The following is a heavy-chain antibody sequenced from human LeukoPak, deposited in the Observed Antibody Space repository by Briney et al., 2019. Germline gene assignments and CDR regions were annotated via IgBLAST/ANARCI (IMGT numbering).Heavy chain of an antibody. CDR2: IYSGNNT. D-gene: IGHD3-16*01. J-gene: IGHJ4*02. CDR3: AGRRVLDASFDY. CDR1: GFTVSNNY. Sequence: GGSLRLSCAASGFTVSNNYMSWVRQAPGKGLEWVSVIYSGNNTYYVESVKGRYTISRDNSKNTLFLQMNRLRAEDTAVYYCAGRRVLDASFDYWGQGTLVTVSS. V-gene: IGHV3-66*02.